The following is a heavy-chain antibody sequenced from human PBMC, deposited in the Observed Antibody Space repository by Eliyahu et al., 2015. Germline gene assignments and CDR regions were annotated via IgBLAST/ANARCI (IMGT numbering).Heavy chain of an antibody. D-gene: IGHD6-19*01. Sequence: QVQLVQSGAETKKPGASVKVSCKASGYTFTSHSIHWVRQAPGQRLEWMAWINAGNGNTEYSQKFQGRVTITRDTSATTDYMELSSLSSEDTAMYYCARETASGWSRLGPWGQGTLVTVSS. CDR3: ARETASGWSRLGP. J-gene: IGHJ5*02. V-gene: IGHV1-3*01. CDR1: GYTFTSHS. CDR2: INAGNGNT.